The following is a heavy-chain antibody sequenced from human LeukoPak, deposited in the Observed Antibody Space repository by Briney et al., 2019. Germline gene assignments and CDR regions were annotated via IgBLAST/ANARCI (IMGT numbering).Heavy chain of an antibody. D-gene: IGHD2-15*01. CDR1: GFTFSIYG. J-gene: IGHJ4*02. CDR2: ISSSGSNS. Sequence: PGGSLRLSCAASGFTFSIYGISWVRQAPGKGLEWVSYISSSGSNSYHAGSVKGRFSISRDNSKNSLYLQMNSLRAEDTAMYFCASGYRSGPICAWGQGTLVTVSS. V-gene: IGHV3-48*01. CDR3: ASGYRSGPICA.